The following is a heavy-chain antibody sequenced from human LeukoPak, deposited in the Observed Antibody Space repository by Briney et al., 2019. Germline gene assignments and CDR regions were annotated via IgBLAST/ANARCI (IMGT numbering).Heavy chain of an antibody. CDR2: MNPNSGNT. J-gene: IGHJ5*02. CDR1: GYTFTRYV. CDR3: ARRGSSGWYNWFDP. D-gene: IGHD6-19*01. V-gene: IGHV1-8*01. Sequence: ASVKVSCKAAGYTFTRYVINWVRQATGQGLEWMGWMNPNSGNTGYAQNFQGRVTMTRNTSINTAYMELSSLRSEDTAVYSCARRGSSGWYNWFDPWGQGTLVTVSS.